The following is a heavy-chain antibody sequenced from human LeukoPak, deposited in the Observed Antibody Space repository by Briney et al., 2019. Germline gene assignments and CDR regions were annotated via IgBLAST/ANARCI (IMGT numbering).Heavy chain of an antibody. V-gene: IGHV1-2*02. CDR1: RYTFTGYY. Sequence: ASVKVSCKASRYTFTGYYMHWVRQAPGQGLEWMGWINPNSGGTNYAQKFQGRVTMTRDTSISTAYMELSRLRSDDTAVYYCARVESSSWYSDDYWGQGTLVTVSS. CDR2: INPNSGGT. J-gene: IGHJ4*02. CDR3: ARVESSSWYSDDY. D-gene: IGHD6-13*01.